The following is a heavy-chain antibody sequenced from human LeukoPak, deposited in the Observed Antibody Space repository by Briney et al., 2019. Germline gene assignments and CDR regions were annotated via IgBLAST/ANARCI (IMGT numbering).Heavy chain of an antibody. CDR1: GGPISRYY. CDR2: IYYSGST. CDR3: GKPIYSSTWPFGH. D-gene: IGHD6-13*01. Sequence: PETLSLTCTVPGGPISRYYWSWIRQPPGKGLEWIGYIYYSGSTNYNPSLKGRSTISVDTAKNQFSLKLSSVTAADTVVYYCGKPIYSSTWPFGHWGQGSLVTVSS. V-gene: IGHV4-59*08. J-gene: IGHJ4*02.